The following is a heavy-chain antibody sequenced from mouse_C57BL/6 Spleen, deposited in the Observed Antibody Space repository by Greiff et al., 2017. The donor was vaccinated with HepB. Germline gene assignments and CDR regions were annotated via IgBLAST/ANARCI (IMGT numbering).Heavy chain of an antibody. Sequence: EVKLMESGPGLVKPSQSLSLTCSVTGYSITSGYYWNWIRQFPGNKLEWMGYISYDGSNNYNPSLKNRISITRDTSKNQFFLKLNSVTTEDTATYYCARGGKAIYGNFDYWGQGTTLTVSS. D-gene: IGHD2-1*01. CDR3: ARGGKAIYGNFDY. CDR1: GYSITSGYY. CDR2: ISYDGSN. J-gene: IGHJ2*01. V-gene: IGHV3-6*01.